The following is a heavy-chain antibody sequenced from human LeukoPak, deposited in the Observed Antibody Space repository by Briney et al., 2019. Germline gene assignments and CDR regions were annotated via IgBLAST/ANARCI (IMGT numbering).Heavy chain of an antibody. CDR2: INHSGST. CDR1: GGSFSGYY. V-gene: IGHV4-34*01. J-gene: IGHJ4*02. Sequence: PSETLSLTCAVYGGSFSGYYWSWIRQPPGKGLEWIGEINHSGSTNYNPSLKSRVTISVDTSKNQFSLKLSSVTAADTAVYYCARLRYSSSWENYYFDYWGQGTLVTVSS. D-gene: IGHD6-13*01. CDR3: ARLRYSSSWENYYFDY.